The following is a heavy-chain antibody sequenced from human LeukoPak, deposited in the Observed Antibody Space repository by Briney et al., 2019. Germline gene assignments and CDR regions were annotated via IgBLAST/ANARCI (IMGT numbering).Heavy chain of an antibody. J-gene: IGHJ5*02. D-gene: IGHD3-16*01. CDR3: ARARGDQDNWFDP. Sequence: SETLSLTCTVSGGSISSSSYYWGWIRQPPGKGLEWIGSIYYSGSTYYNPSLKSRVTISVDTSKNQFSLKLSSVTAADTAVYYCARARGDQDNWFDPWGQGTLVTVSS. V-gene: IGHV4-39*07. CDR1: GGSISSSSYY. CDR2: IYYSGST.